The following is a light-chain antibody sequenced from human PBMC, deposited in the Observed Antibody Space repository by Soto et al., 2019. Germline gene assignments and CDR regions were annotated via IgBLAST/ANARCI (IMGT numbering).Light chain of an antibody. CDR2: GNI. V-gene: IGLV1-40*01. J-gene: IGLJ2*01. Sequence: QSVLTQPPSVSGAHGQRVTISCTGSSSNIGAGYDVHWYQQLPGTAPKLLIYGNINRPSGVPDRFSGSKSGTSASLAITGLQAEDEADYYCQSYDSSLSGWGVFGGGTKLTVL. CDR3: QSYDSSLSGWGV. CDR1: SSNIGAGYD.